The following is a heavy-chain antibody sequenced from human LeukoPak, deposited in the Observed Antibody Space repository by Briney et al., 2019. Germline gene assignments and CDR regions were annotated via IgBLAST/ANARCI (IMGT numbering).Heavy chain of an antibody. V-gene: IGHV4-34*01. CDR1: GGSFSGYY. CDR3: ARAPYSSSTHWYFDL. Sequence: SETLSLTCAVYGGSFSGYYWSWIRQPPGKGLEWIGEINHSGSTNYNPSPKSRVTISVDTSKNQFSLKLSSVTAADTAVYYCARAPYSSSTHWYFDLWGRGTLVTVSS. CDR2: INHSGST. D-gene: IGHD6-6*01. J-gene: IGHJ2*01.